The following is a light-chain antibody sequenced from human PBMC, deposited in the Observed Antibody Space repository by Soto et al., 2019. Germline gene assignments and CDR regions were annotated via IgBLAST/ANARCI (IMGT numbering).Light chain of an antibody. CDR3: QLYNTWPIT. CDR1: QNVGNN. Sequence: VMTQSPATLSVSPGEGATLSCRASQNVGNNLAWYQQKPGQAPRLLIQDASTRATGIPARFSGSGSGTEFTLTISSLQSEDFAVYYCQLYNTWPITFGQGTRLEIK. CDR2: DAS. V-gene: IGKV3-15*01. J-gene: IGKJ5*01.